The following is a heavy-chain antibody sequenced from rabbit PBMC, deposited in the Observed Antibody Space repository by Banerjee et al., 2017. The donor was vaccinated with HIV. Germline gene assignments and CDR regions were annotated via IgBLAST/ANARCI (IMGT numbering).Heavy chain of an antibody. V-gene: IGHV1S40*01. D-gene: IGHD7-1*01. Sequence: QSLEESGGDLVKPEGSLTLTCTASGFSFSNRCVMCWVRQTPGKGLEWIACINTSSGNAVYANWAKGRFTISKTSSTTVTLQMTSLTAADTATYFCAGGDSGYRWITRLDLWGQGTLVTVS. J-gene: IGHJ3*01. CDR1: GFSFSNRCV. CDR2: INTSSGNA. CDR3: AGGDSGYRWITRLDL.